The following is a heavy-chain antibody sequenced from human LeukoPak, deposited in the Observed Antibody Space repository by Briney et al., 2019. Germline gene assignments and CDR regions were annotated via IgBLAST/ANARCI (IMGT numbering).Heavy chain of an antibody. Sequence: GASVKVSCKASGYTFTGYYMHWVRQAPGQGLEWMGWINPNSGGTNYAQKFQGRVTMTRDTSISTAYMELSRLRSDDTAVYYCARGPYIVVVPAAIVFDIWGQGTMVTVSS. V-gene: IGHV1-2*02. CDR2: INPNSGGT. CDR3: ARGPYIVVVPAAIVFDI. D-gene: IGHD2-2*02. CDR1: GYTFTGYY. J-gene: IGHJ3*02.